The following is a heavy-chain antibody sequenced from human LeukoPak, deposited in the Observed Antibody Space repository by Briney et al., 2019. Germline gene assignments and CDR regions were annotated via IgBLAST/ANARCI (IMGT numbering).Heavy chain of an antibody. CDR2: ISAYNGNT. CDR1: GYTFTSYG. CDR3: ARGGIVVVPAATYYYYGMDV. J-gene: IGHJ6*02. Sequence: EASVKVSCKASGYTFTSYGISWVRQAPGQGLEWMGWISAYNGNTNYAQKLQGRVTMTTDTSTSTAYMELRSLRSDDTAVYYCARGGIVVVPAATYYYYGMDVWGQGTTVTVSS. V-gene: IGHV1-18*01. D-gene: IGHD2-2*01.